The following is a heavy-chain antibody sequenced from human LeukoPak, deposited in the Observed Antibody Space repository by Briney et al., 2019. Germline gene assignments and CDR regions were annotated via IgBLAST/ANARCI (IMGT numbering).Heavy chain of an antibody. D-gene: IGHD1-26*01. V-gene: IGHV3-30*18. J-gene: IGHJ4*02. CDR3: AKVGATGTFDY. CDR2: ISYDGSNK. CDR1: GFTFSSYG. Sequence: PGGSLRLSCAASGFTFSSYGMHWVRQALGKGLEWVAVISYDGSNKYYADSVKGRFTISRDNSKNTLYLQMNSLRAEDTAVYYCAKVGATGTFDYWGQGTLVTVSS.